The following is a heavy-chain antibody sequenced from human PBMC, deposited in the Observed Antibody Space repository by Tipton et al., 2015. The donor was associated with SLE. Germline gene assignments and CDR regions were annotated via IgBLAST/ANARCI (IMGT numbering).Heavy chain of an antibody. V-gene: IGHV3-23*01. Sequence: SLRLSCAASGFTFSSYAMSWVRQAPGKGLEWVSTISDSGGSTYHAASVKGRFTISRDNSKNTLYLQMNSLRAEDTAVYYCARVRDSGWSDDPFDIWGQGTLVTVSS. CDR1: GFTFSSYA. J-gene: IGHJ3*02. D-gene: IGHD6-19*01. CDR2: ISDSGGST. CDR3: ARVRDSGWSDDPFDI.